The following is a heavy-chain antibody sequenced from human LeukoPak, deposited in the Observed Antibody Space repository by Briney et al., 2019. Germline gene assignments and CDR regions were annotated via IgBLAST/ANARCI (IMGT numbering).Heavy chain of an antibody. J-gene: IGHJ4*02. CDR1: GYTFTSYT. CDR3: ARETAMVPFDY. D-gene: IGHD5-18*01. CDR2: INAGNGNT. Sequence: ASVTVSCKASGYTFTSYTMHWVRQAPGQRGEGMGWINAGNGNTKYSQKFQGRVTITRDTSASTAYMELSSLRSEDTAVYYCARETAMVPFDYWGQGTLVTVSS. V-gene: IGHV1-3*01.